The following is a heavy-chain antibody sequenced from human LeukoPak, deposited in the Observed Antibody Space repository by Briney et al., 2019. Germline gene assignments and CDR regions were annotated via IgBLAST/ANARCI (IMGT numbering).Heavy chain of an antibody. Sequence: GGSLRLSCVASGFTFDTYWMHWVRQAPGKGLEWVSAISGSGGSTYYADSVKGRFTISRDNSKNTLYLQMNSLRAEDTAVYYCAKDRGIVGATTNFDYWGQGTLVTVSS. CDR2: ISGSGGST. D-gene: IGHD1-26*01. CDR3: AKDRGIVGATTNFDY. V-gene: IGHV3-23*01. CDR1: GFTFDTYW. J-gene: IGHJ4*02.